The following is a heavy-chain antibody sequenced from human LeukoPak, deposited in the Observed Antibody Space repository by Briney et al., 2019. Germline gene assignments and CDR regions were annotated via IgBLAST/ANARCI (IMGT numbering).Heavy chain of an antibody. V-gene: IGHV4-34*01. CDR1: GGSFSGYY. D-gene: IGHD6-19*01. CDR3: ARARLVDNWFDP. Sequence: PSETLSLTCAVYGGSFSGYYWSWIRQPPGKGLEWIGEINHSGSTNYNPSLKSRVTISVDTSKNQFSLKLSSVTAADTAVYYCARARLVDNWFDPWGQETLVTVSS. CDR2: INHSGST. J-gene: IGHJ5*02.